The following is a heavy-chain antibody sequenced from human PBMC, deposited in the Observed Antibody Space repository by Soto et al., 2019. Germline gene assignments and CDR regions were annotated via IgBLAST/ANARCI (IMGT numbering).Heavy chain of an antibody. CDR1: GFTFSSYS. D-gene: IGHD7-27*01. J-gene: IGHJ3*02. CDR3: ARAVTGDPETDAFDI. V-gene: IGHV3-21*01. Sequence: GGSLRLSCAASGFTFSSYSMYWVRQAPGKGLEWVSSISSSSSYIYYADSVKGRFTISRDNAKNSLYLQMNSLRAEDTAVYYCARAVTGDPETDAFDIWGQGTMVTVSS. CDR2: ISSSSSYI.